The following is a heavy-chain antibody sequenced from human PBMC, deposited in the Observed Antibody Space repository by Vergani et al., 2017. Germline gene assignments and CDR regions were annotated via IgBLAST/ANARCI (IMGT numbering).Heavy chain of an antibody. Sequence: KERGYKMVKPPQTLTLPCTFSGFSLSTSGVGVGWIRQPPGQALEWLALIYGNDDKPYSPSLKGRLTITKDTSNNQVVLTMTNMDPVDTATYYCAHLHLFGVFPRGFDYWHHVILVTVSS. D-gene: IGHD3-3*01. CDR2: IYGNDDK. V-gene: IGHV2-5*01. CDR3: AHLHLFGVFPRGFDY. CDR1: GFSLSTSGVG. J-gene: IGHJ4*01.